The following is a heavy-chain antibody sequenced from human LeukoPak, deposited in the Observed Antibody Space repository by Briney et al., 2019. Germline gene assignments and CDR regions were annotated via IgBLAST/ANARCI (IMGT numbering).Heavy chain of an antibody. J-gene: IGHJ4*02. Sequence: PSETLSLTCTVSGASMTGYYWTWIRQPPGKGLGWIGYIYYSGSTSYNPSLKSRVTISLDTSKNQFSLKMTSVTAADTAVYYCARYQLPDYWGPGTLVTVSS. V-gene: IGHV4-59*01. CDR3: ARYQLPDY. CDR2: IYYSGST. CDR1: GASMTGYY. D-gene: IGHD2-2*01.